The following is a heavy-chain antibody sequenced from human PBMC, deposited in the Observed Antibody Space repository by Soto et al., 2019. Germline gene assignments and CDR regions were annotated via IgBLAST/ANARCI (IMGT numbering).Heavy chain of an antibody. CDR3: ARDFAVGSWYSYYYGMDV. CDR2: INHSGST. CDR1: GGSFSGYY. D-gene: IGHD6-13*01. V-gene: IGHV4-34*01. J-gene: IGHJ6*02. Sequence: QVQLQQWGAGLLKPSETLSLTCAVYGGSFSGYYWSWIRQPPGKGLEWIGEINHSGSTNYNPSLKSRVTISVDTSKNQFSLKLSSVTAADTAVYYCARDFAVGSWYSYYYGMDVWGQGTTVTVSS.